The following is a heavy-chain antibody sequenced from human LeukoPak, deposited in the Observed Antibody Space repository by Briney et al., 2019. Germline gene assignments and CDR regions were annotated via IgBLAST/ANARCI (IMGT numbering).Heavy chain of an antibody. CDR2: IYPGDSDT. V-gene: IGHV5-51*01. Sequence: GESLKISCRGSGYSFTTYWIGWVRQMPGKGLEWMGIIYPGDSDTRYSPSFQGQVTISADKSISTAYLQWSSLEASDTAMYYCARRGCNGGSCYGYWGQGTLVTVSS. J-gene: IGHJ4*02. CDR1: GYSFTTYW. D-gene: IGHD2-15*01. CDR3: ARRGCNGGSCYGY.